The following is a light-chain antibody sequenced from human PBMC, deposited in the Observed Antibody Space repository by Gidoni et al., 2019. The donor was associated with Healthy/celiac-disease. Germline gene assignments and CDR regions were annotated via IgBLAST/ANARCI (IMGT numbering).Light chain of an antibody. CDR2: DVS. CDR1: SSDVGGYNY. Sequence: QSALTQPRSVSGSPGQAFTISCTGTSSDVGGYNYVSWYPQHPGKAPQLMIYDVSQRPSGVPDRFSGSKSGNTASLTISGLPAEDEADYYCCSYAGSYSYVFGTGTKVTVL. V-gene: IGLV2-11*01. J-gene: IGLJ1*01. CDR3: CSYAGSYSYV.